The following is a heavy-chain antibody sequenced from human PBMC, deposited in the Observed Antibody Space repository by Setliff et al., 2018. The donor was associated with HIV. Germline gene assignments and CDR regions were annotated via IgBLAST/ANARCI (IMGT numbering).Heavy chain of an antibody. D-gene: IGHD2-8*02. CDR2: IYTSGLT. J-gene: IGHJ6*03. V-gene: IGHV4-61*02. Sequence: SETLSLTCTVSGGSINSGGYYWVWIRQPALKGLEWIGRIYTSGLTNYNPSLKSRVTISVDTSKNQVSLKLGSVSAADTAVYYCARVSKTYWYSIPRDYYHHMDVWGKGTTVTVSS. CDR3: ARVSKTYWYSIPRDYYHHMDV. CDR1: GGSINSGGYY.